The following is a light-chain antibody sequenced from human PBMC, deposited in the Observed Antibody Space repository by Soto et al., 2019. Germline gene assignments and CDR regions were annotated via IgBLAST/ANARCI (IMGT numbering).Light chain of an antibody. CDR2: KAS. Sequence: DIQMTQSPSTLSASVGDRVAITCRASQSTSSYLAWYQQKPGKAPKLLIYKASTLQSGVPSRFSGSGSGTEFTLTISSLQPDDFATYYCHQYNRFPRTFGQGTKVDIK. V-gene: IGKV1-5*03. CDR3: HQYNRFPRT. J-gene: IGKJ1*01. CDR1: QSTSSY.